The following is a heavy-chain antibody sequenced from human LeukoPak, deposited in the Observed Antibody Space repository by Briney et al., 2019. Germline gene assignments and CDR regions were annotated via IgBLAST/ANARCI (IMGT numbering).Heavy chain of an antibody. D-gene: IGHD3-10*01. V-gene: IGHV4-34*01. J-gene: IGHJ4*02. CDR1: GGSFSGYY. Sequence: SETLSLTCAVYGGSFSGYYWSWIRQPPGKGLEWIGEINHSGSTNYNPSLKSRVTISVDTSKNQFFLKLSSVVAADTAVDYCAGRSLNYYGSGSRSYYFDPGGKGT. CDR2: INHSGST. CDR3: AGRSLNYYGSGSRSYYFDP.